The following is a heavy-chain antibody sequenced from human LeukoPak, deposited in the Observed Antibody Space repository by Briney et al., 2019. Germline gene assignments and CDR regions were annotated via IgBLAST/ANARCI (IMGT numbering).Heavy chain of an antibody. CDR2: INPNSGGT. CDR1: GYTFTGYY. J-gene: IGHJ6*03. V-gene: IGHV1-2*02. Sequence: GASVKVSCKASGYTFTGYYMHWVRQAPGQGLEWMGWINPNSGGTNYAQKFQGRVTMTRDTSISTAYMELSRLRSDDTAVYYCASNGYSSSSGPWGYYYMDVWGKGTTVTVSS. D-gene: IGHD6-6*01. CDR3: ASNGYSSSSGPWGYYYMDV.